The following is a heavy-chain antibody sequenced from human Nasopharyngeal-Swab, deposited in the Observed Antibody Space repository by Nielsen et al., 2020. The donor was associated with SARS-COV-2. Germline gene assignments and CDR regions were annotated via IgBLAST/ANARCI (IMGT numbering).Heavy chain of an antibody. Sequence: ASVKVSCKASGYTFTSYGISWVRQAPGQGLEWMGWISAYNGNTNYAQKLQGRVTMTTDTSTSTAYMELRSLRSDDTAVYYCARGPLADCGGHCSNPYYFDYWGQGTLVTVSS. CDR3: ARGPLADCGGHCSNPYYFDY. CDR2: ISAYNGNT. CDR1: GYTFTSYG. D-gene: IGHD2-21*02. J-gene: IGHJ4*02. V-gene: IGHV1-18*04.